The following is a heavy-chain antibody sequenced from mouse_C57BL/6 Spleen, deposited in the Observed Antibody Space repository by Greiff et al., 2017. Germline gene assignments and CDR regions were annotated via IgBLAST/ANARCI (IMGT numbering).Heavy chain of an antibody. CDR3: ARQAGYPFDY. CDR1: GFTFSSYG. V-gene: IGHV5-6*02. D-gene: IGHD2-2*01. Sequence: DVKLVESGGDLVKPGGSLKLSCAASGFTFSSYGMSWVRQTPDKRLEWVATISSGGSYTYYPDSVKGRFTIARDNAKNTLYLQMSSLKSEDTAMYYCARQAGYPFDYWGQGTTLTVSS. J-gene: IGHJ2*01. CDR2: ISSGGSYT.